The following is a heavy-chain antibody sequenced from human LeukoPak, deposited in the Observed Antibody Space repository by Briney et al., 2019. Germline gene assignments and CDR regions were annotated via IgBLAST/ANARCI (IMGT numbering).Heavy chain of an antibody. V-gene: IGHV4-39*07. D-gene: IGHD3-9*01. Sequence: SETLSLTCTVSGGSISSSSYYWVWIRQPPGKGLEWIGSIYYSGSTYYNPSLKSRLTVSIDTSKNQFSLKLSSVTAADTAVYYCANVLILTGYFYDDWGQGTLVTVSS. CDR1: GGSISSSSYY. J-gene: IGHJ4*02. CDR2: IYYSGST. CDR3: ANVLILTGYFYDD.